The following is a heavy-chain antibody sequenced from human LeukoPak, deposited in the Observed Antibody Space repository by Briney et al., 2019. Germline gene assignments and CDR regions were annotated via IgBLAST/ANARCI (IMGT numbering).Heavy chain of an antibody. J-gene: IGHJ4*02. CDR1: GYTFSNFG. V-gene: IGHV1-18*01. CDR3: ARELHYGSGISFDY. Sequence: ASVKVSCKASGYTFSNFGITWVRQAPGQGLEWMGWISAYLGNTNYAQKFQGRVTMTTDTSTSTAYLELRSLSSADTAVYYCARELHYGSGISFDYWGQGSLVTVSS. CDR2: ISAYLGNT. D-gene: IGHD3-10*01.